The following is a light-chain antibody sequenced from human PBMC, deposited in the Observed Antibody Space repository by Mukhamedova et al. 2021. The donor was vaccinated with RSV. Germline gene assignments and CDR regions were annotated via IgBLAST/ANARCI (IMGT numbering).Light chain of an antibody. CDR3: RQNGSPPLT. J-gene: IGKJ1*01. V-gene: IGKV3-20*01. Sequence: YMGKPGQAPRLLIYGASSRATGIPDRSSARGPGPDFTLTISSLDPEDFPVYSCRQNGSPPLTFGQGPKVET. CDR2: GAS.